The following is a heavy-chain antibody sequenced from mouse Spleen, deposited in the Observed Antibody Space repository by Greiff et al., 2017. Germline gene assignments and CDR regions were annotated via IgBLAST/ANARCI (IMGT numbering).Heavy chain of an antibody. Sequence: QVQLKESGAELVKPGASVKMSCKASGYTFTTYPIEWMKQNHGKSLEWIGNFHPYNDDTKYNEKFKGKATLTVEKSSSTVYLELSRLTSDDSAVYYCARRYRYDEAWFAYWGQGTLVTVSA. CDR3: ARRYRYDEAWFAY. CDR2: FHPYNDDT. CDR1: GYTFTTYP. J-gene: IGHJ3*01. V-gene: IGHV1-47*01. D-gene: IGHD2-14*01.